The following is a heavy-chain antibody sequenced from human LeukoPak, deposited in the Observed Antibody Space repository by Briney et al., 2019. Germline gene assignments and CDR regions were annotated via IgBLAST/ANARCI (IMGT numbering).Heavy chain of an antibody. J-gene: IGHJ6*02. CDR3: ARVRGYCSSGSCVMDV. Sequence: SETLSLTCTVSGYSISSGYYWGWIRQPPGKGLEWIGSIYHSGSTYYNPSLKSRVTISVDTSKNQFSLKLSSVTAADTAVYYCARVRGYCSSGSCVMDVWAKGPRSPSP. CDR2: IYHSGST. D-gene: IGHD2-15*01. CDR1: GYSISSGYY. V-gene: IGHV4-38-2*02.